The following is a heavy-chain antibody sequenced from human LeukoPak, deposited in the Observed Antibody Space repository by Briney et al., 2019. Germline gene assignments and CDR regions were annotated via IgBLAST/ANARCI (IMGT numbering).Heavy chain of an antibody. Sequence: PGGSLRLSCAASGFTFSSYSMNWVRQAPGKGLEWVSYISSSSSTIYYADSVKGRFTISRDNAKNSLYLQMNSLRAEDTALYYCAKDYRGGSSSSLDYWGQGTLVTVSS. D-gene: IGHD2-15*01. J-gene: IGHJ4*02. CDR2: ISSSSSTI. CDR1: GFTFSSYS. CDR3: AKDYRGGSSSSLDY. V-gene: IGHV3-48*01.